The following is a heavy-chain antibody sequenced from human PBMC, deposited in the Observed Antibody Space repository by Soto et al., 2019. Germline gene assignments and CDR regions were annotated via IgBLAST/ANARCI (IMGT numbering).Heavy chain of an antibody. CDR3: ARQGLWFGELYADYYYYYGMDV. V-gene: IGHV5-10-1*01. Sequence: PGDSLKISCKGSGYSFTSYWISWVRQMPGKGLEWMGRIDPSDSYTNYSPSFQGHVTISADKSISTAYLQWSSLKASDTAMYYCARQGLWFGELYADYYYYYGMDVWGQGTTVTVSS. CDR2: IDPSDSYT. CDR1: GYSFTSYW. D-gene: IGHD3-10*01. J-gene: IGHJ6*02.